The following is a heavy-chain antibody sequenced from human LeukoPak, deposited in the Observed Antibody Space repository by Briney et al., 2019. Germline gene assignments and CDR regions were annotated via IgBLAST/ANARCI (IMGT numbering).Heavy chain of an antibody. CDR2: INHSGSA. D-gene: IGHD1-26*01. V-gene: IGHV4-34*01. CDR1: GGSFSGYY. J-gene: IGHJ6*03. CDR3: ARGRPLISLLGSGRNYMDV. Sequence: SETLSLTCAVYGGSFSGYYWGWIRQPPGKGLEWGGEINHSGSANYNPSLKSRVTISVDTSKNQFSLKLSSVTAADTAVYYCARGRPLISLLGSGRNYMDVWGKGTTVTVSS.